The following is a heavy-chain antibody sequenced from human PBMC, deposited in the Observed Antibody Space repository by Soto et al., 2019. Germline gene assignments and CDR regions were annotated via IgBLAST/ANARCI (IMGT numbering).Heavy chain of an antibody. V-gene: IGHV1-18*01. CDR3: VVAAHPYYFDY. D-gene: IGHD2-15*01. CDR1: GYTFTSYG. CDR2: IIAYNGNT. J-gene: IGHJ4*02. Sequence: QVQLVQSGAEVKKPGASVKVSCKASGYTFTSYGISWVRQAPGQGLEWMGWIIAYNGNTNYAQKLEGRVTMTSDTTTSPGYMELRSLRSDDTAVYDCVVAAHPYYFDYWGQGTLVTVSS.